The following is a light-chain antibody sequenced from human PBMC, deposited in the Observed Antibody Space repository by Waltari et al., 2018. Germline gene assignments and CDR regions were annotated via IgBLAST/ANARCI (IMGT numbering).Light chain of an antibody. J-gene: IGLJ3*02. Sequence: QSVLTQPPSASGTPEQRVTITFPGSSSNIGKNIVNWYQQLPGTAPKLLIHSNDQRPSGVPDRFSGSKSGTSASLAISGLQSEDEADYYCAAWDDSLNGLWVFGGGTKLTVL. CDR2: SND. CDR1: SSNIGKNI. CDR3: AAWDDSLNGLWV. V-gene: IGLV1-44*01.